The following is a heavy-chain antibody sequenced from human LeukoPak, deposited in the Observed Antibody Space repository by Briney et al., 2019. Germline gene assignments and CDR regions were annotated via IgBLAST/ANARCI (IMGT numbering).Heavy chain of an antibody. Sequence: PGGSLRLSCAASGLTFSDAWMSWVRQAPGKGLEWVSMIYTGGSPYYADSVKGRFTISRDNSKNTLNLQMNSLRAEDTAVYYCVPLTDGSVDYWGQGTLVTVSS. CDR2: IYTGGSP. CDR3: VPLTDGSVDY. J-gene: IGHJ4*02. CDR1: GLTFSDAW. V-gene: IGHV3-66*01. D-gene: IGHD3-10*01.